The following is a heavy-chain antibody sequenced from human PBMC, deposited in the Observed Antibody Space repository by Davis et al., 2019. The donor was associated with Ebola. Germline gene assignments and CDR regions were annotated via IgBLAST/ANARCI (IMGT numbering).Heavy chain of an antibody. CDR2: IIPIFGTA. CDR1: GGTFSSYA. CDR3: ASARYDSSTRGYFDY. V-gene: IGHV1-69*05. Sequence: SVKVSCKASGGTFSSYAISWVRQAPGQGLEWMGGIIPIFGTANYAQKLQGRVTMTTDTSTSTAYMELSSLRSEDTAVYYCASARYDSSTRGYFDYWGQGTLVTVSS. J-gene: IGHJ4*02. D-gene: IGHD3-22*01.